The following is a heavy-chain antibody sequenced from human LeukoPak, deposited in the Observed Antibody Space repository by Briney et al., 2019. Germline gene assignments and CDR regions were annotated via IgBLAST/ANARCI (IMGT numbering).Heavy chain of an antibody. CDR1: GFTVSGNC. J-gene: IGHJ4*02. V-gene: IGHV3-66*02. Sequence: PGGSLRLSCAASGFTVSGNCLSWVRQAPGKGLEWVSVIYSSGRTYYADSVKGRFTISRDNSNNTLHLQMNRMRAEDTAVYYCARLSSSWPDYWGQGTLVTVSS. CDR3: ARLSSSWPDY. D-gene: IGHD6-13*01. CDR2: IYSSGRT.